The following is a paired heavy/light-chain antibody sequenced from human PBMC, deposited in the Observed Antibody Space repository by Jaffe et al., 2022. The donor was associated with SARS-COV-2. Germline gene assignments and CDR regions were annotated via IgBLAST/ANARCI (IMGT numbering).Light chain of an antibody. CDR2: GKN. V-gene: IGLV3-19*01. Sequence: SSELTQDPAVSVALGQTVRITCQGDSLRSYYASWYQQKPGQAPVLVIYGKNNRPSGIPDRFSGSSSGNTASLTITGAQAEDEADYYCNSRDSSGNPLFGGGTKLTVL. CDR3: NSRDSSGNPL. J-gene: IGLJ3*02. CDR1: SLRSYY.
Heavy chain of an antibody. CDR3: ARDIVVVVAVFGSLPDNWFDP. CDR1: GGSFSGYY. J-gene: IGHJ5*02. V-gene: IGHV4-34*01. CDR2: INHSGST. Sequence: QVQLQQWGAGLLKPSETLSLTCAVYGGSFSGYYWSWIRQPPGKGLEWIGEINHSGSTNYNPSLKSRVTISVDTSKNQFSLKLSSVTAADTAVYYCARDIVVVVAVFGSLPDNWFDPWGQGTLVTVSS. D-gene: IGHD2-15*01.